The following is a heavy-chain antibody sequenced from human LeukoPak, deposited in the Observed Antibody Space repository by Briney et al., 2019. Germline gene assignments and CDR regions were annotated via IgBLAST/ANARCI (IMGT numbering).Heavy chain of an antibody. V-gene: IGHV3-23*01. CDR2: VNGRGATT. CDR1: GFTFSDYA. CDR3: AKALATGEGYYFYYMDV. J-gene: IGHJ6*03. Sequence: GGSLRLSCAASGFASGFTFSDYAVSWVRQAPGKGPEWVASVNGRGATTYYADSVRGRFTISRDNSKNTVYLQMISLGADDTAVYFCAKALATGEGYYFYYMDVWGKGTTVTVSS. D-gene: IGHD7-27*01.